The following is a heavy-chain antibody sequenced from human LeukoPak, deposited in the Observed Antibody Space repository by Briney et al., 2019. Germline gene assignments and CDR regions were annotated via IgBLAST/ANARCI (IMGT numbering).Heavy chain of an antibody. CDR3: ARDWGYCSGGSCWEGFDP. V-gene: IGHV3-23*01. Sequence: GGSLRLSCAASGFTFSGYAMSWVRQAPGKGLEWVSAISGSGGSTYYADSVKGRFTISRDNSKNTLYLQMNSLRAEDTAVYYCARDWGYCSGGSCWEGFDPWGQGTLVTVSS. CDR1: GFTFSGYA. J-gene: IGHJ5*02. CDR2: ISGSGGST. D-gene: IGHD2-15*01.